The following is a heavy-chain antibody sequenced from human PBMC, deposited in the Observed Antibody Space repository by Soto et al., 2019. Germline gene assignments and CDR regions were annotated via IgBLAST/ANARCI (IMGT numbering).Heavy chain of an antibody. J-gene: IGHJ6*02. V-gene: IGHV1-46*01. D-gene: IGHD5-18*01. CDR3: ARRAYNYANMDV. Sequence: ASVKVCGETSGYTFTTYYMHWVRRAPGQGLEWMGMINPSGGSTSYAQKFQGRVTMTRYTSTRTIYMELSSLRRDDTAIYYCARRAYNYANMDVWGQATTVTVYS. CDR2: INPSGGST. CDR1: GYTFTTYY.